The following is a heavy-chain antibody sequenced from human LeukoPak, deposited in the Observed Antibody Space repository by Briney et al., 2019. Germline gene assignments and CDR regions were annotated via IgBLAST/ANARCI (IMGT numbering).Heavy chain of an antibody. D-gene: IGHD1-1*01. CDR3: ATEKLQPAYFDY. CDR1: GGSFSGYY. CDR2: INHSGST. J-gene: IGHJ4*02. Sequence: SETLSLTCAVYGGSFSGYYWSWIRQPPGKGLEWIGEINHSGSTNYNPSLKSRVTISADTSKNQFSLKLSSVTAADTAVYYCATEKLQPAYFDYWGQGTLVTVSS. V-gene: IGHV4-34*01.